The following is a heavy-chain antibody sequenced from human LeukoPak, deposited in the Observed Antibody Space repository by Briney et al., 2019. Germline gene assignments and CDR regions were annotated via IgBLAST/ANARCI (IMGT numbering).Heavy chain of an antibody. J-gene: IGHJ3*02. D-gene: IGHD2-2*03. V-gene: IGHV1-3*01. Sequence: ASVNVSCKASGYSFTDYALHWVRQAPGQRPEWMGWINAGNGNTKYSLNFQGRVTITRDTSASTVYMELSSLRSEDTAVYYCARAGYCSRPICSDAFEIWGQGTMVTVSS. CDR3: ARAGYCSRPICSDAFEI. CDR2: INAGNGNT. CDR1: GYSFTDYA.